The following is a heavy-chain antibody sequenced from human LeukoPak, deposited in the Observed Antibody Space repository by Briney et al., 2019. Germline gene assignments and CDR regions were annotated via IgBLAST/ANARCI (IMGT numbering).Heavy chain of an antibody. CDR2: IKQDGSEK. V-gene: IGHV3-7*03. D-gene: IGHD3-10*01. Sequence: GGSLRLSCAASGFTFSSYWMSWVRQAPGKGLEWVANIKQDGSEKYYVDSVKGRFTISRDNAKNSLYLQMNSLRAEDTAMYYCARDHSITMVRGVIIPYFDYWGQGTLVTVSS. J-gene: IGHJ4*02. CDR1: GFTFSSYW. CDR3: ARDHSITMVRGVIIPYFDY.